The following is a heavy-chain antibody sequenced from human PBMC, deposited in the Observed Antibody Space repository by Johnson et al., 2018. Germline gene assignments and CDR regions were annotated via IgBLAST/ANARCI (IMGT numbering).Heavy chain of an antibody. V-gene: IGHV3-23*01. CDR2: LSGSGIST. CDR1: GFTFSSYA. J-gene: IGHJ6*02. D-gene: IGHD6-13*01. CDR3: AREAAGRHYNHYGTDV. Sequence: VQLQESGGGLVQPGGSMRLSCAASGFTFSSYAMSWVRQAPGKGLEWVSALSGSGISTYYADSVKGRFTISRDNAKSSLYLQMNSLRADDTAVYYCAREAAGRHYNHYGTDVWGQGATVTVS.